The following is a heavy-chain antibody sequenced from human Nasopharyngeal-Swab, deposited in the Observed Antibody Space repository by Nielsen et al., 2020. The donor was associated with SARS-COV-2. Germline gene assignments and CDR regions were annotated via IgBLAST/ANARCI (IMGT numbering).Heavy chain of an antibody. CDR1: GYSISSGYY. Sequence: LSLTCAVSGYSISSGYYWGWIRQPPGKGLEWIGSIYHSGSTYYNPSLKSRVTISVDTSKNQFSLKLSSVTAADTAVYYCARLGRSMIVVVIRPGYFDLWGRGTLVTVSS. V-gene: IGHV4-38-2*01. CDR2: IYHSGST. D-gene: IGHD3-22*01. J-gene: IGHJ2*01. CDR3: ARLGRSMIVVVIRPGYFDL.